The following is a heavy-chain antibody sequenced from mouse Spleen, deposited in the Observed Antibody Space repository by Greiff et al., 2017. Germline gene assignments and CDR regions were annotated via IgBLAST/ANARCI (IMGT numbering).Heavy chain of an antibody. CDR2: ISSGGGNT. Sequence: EVQRVESGGGLVKPGGSLKLSCAASGFTFSSYAMSWVRQTPEKRLEWVATISSGGGNTYYPDSVKGRFTISRDNAKNTLYLQMSSLKSEDTAMYYCANYYGSWFAYWGQGTLVTVSA. CDR1: GFTFSSYA. J-gene: IGHJ3*01. V-gene: IGHV5-9-3*01. D-gene: IGHD1-1*01. CDR3: ANYYGSWFAY.